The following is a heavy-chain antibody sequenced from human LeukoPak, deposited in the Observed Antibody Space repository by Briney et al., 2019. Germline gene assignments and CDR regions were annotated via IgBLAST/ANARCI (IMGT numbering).Heavy chain of an antibody. CDR1: GGSFSGYY. J-gene: IGHJ3*02. CDR3: ARRWGYCSSTSCYTITPFDI. CDR2: INHSGST. V-gene: IGHV4-34*01. D-gene: IGHD2-2*02. Sequence: SETLSLTCAVYGGSFSGYYWSWIRQPPGKGLEWIGVINHSGSTNYNPSLKSRVTISVDTSKNQFSLKLSSVTAADTAVYYCARRWGYCSSTSCYTITPFDIWGQGTMVTVSS.